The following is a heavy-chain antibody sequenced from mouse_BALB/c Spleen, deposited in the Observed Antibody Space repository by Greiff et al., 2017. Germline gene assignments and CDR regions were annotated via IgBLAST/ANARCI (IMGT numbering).Heavy chain of an antibody. CDR1: GFTFSSYA. V-gene: IGHV5-6-5*01. CDR3: ARGYDYDYFDY. Sequence: EVKLVESGGGLVKPGGSLKLSCAASGFTFSSYAMSWVRQTPEKRLEWVASISSGGSTYYPDSVKGRFTISRDNARNILYLQMSSLRSEDTAMYYGARGYDYDYFDYWGQGTTLTVSS. D-gene: IGHD2-4*01. CDR2: ISSGGST. J-gene: IGHJ2*01.